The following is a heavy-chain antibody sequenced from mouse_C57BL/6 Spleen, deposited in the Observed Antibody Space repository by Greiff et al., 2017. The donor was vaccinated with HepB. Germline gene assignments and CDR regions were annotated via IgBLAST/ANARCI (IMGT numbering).Heavy chain of an antibody. CDR3: ARGGWLLGYWYFDV. Sequence: EVQLQQSGPELVKPGASVKISCKASGYTFTDYYMNWVKQSHGKSLEWIGDINPNNGGTSYNQKFKGKATLTVDKSSSTAYMELRSLTSEDSAVYYCARGGWLLGYWYFDVWGTGTTVTVSS. CDR2: INPNNGGT. V-gene: IGHV1-26*01. D-gene: IGHD2-3*01. J-gene: IGHJ1*03. CDR1: GYTFTDYY.